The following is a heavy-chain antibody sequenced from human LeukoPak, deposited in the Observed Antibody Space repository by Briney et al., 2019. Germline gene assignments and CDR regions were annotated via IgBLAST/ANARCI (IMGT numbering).Heavy chain of an antibody. CDR2: ISGRGGNT. CDR3: ATVRQPGGLNYYYMDV. J-gene: IGHJ6*03. D-gene: IGHD3-10*01. CDR1: GFTFSSYV. Sequence: GGSLRLSCAASGFTFSSYVMSWVRQAPGKGLEWVSAISGRGGNTYYADSVKGRFTTSRDNFKNTLYLQMNSLRAEDTAVYYCATVRQPGGLNYYYMDVWGKGTTVTISS. V-gene: IGHV3-23*01.